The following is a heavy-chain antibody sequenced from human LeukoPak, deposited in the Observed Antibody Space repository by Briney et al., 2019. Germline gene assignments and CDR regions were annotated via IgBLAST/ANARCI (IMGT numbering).Heavy chain of an antibody. CDR2: IYYSGST. CDR1: GGSISSSSYY. D-gene: IGHD1-26*01. J-gene: IGHJ4*02. Sequence: SETLSLTCTVSGGSISSSSYYWGWLRQPPGKGLEWFGSIYYSGSTYYNPSLKRRVTISVDTSKNQFSLKLSSVTAADTAVYYCAVLTVEARIEEDYWGQGTLVTVSS. V-gene: IGHV4-39*07. CDR3: AVLTVEARIEEDY.